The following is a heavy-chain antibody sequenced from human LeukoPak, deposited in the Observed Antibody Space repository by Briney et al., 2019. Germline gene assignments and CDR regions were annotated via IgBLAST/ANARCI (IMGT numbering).Heavy chain of an antibody. CDR2: INPSGGST. CDR3: ARDPPYYDYVWGSYPLDDY. D-gene: IGHD3-16*02. V-gene: IGHV1-46*01. J-gene: IGHJ4*02. Sequence: ASVKVSCKASGYTFTSYYMHWVRQAPGQGLEWMGIINPSGGSTSYAQKFQGRVTMTRDTSTSTVYTELSSLRSEDTAVYYCARDPPYYDYVWGSYPLDDYWGQGTLVTVSS. CDR1: GYTFTSYY.